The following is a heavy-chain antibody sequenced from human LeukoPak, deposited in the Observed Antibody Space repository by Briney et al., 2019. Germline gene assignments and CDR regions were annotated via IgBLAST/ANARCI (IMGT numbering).Heavy chain of an antibody. V-gene: IGHV4-59*01. J-gene: IGHJ5*02. CDR2: IYYSGST. CDR3: ARGGGSPRCWFDP. CDR1: GGSISSYY. D-gene: IGHD2-15*01. Sequence: PSETLSLTCTVSGGSISSYYWSWIRQPPGKGLEWIGYIYYSGSTNYNPSLKSRVTISVDTSKNQFSLKLSSVTAADTAVYYCARGGGSPRCWFDPWGQGTLVTVSS.